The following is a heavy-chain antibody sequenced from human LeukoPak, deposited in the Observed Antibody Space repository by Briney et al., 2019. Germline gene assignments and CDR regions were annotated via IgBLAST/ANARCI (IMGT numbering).Heavy chain of an antibody. CDR3: ARKHFWSGYLFDY. V-gene: IGHV4-34*01. Sequence: SSETLSLTCAVYGGSFSGYYWSWIRQPPGKGLEWIGEINHSGSTNYNPSLKSRVTISVDTSKNQFSLKLSSVTAADTAVYYCARKHFWSGYLFDYWGQGTLVTVSS. CDR1: GGSFSGYY. CDR2: INHSGST. J-gene: IGHJ4*02. D-gene: IGHD3-3*01.